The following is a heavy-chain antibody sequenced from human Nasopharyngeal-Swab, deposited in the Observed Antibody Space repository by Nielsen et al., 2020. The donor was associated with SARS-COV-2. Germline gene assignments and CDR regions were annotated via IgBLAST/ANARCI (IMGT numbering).Heavy chain of an antibody. D-gene: IGHD6-6*01. CDR2: IDPSDSYT. Sequence: KVSCKGSGYSFTSYWISWVRQMPGKGLEWMGRIDPSDSYTNYSPSFRGHVTISADKSISTAYLQWSSLKASDTAMYYCARQRQLAQGWFDPWGQGTLVTVSS. V-gene: IGHV5-10-1*01. CDR3: ARQRQLAQGWFDP. CDR1: GYSFTSYW. J-gene: IGHJ5*02.